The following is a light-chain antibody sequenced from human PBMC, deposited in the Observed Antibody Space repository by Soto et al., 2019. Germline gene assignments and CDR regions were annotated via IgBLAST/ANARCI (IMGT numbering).Light chain of an antibody. CDR2: EDR. Sequence: SSELTQPPSVSVSPGQTASITCSGDKLGDKYARWYQQKPGQSPVLVIYEDRKRPSGIPERFSGSNSGNTATLTISGTQAMDEADYYCQVWDSGIVVFGGGTKVTVL. CDR1: KLGDKY. CDR3: QVWDSGIVV. V-gene: IGLV3-1*01. J-gene: IGLJ2*01.